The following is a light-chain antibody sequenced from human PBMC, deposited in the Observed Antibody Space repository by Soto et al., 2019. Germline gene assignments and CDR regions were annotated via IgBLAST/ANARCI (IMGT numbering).Light chain of an antibody. CDR1: SSDVGGYNY. V-gene: IGLV2-11*01. CDR2: DVS. J-gene: IGLJ1*01. CDR3: CSYAGTYV. Sequence: QSVLTQPRSVSGSPGQSVTISCTGTSSDVGGYNYVSWYQQHPGKAPKLMIYDVSKRPSGVPDRFSGSKSGNTASLTISGLQAEDEADYYCCSYAGTYVFGNGTKVT.